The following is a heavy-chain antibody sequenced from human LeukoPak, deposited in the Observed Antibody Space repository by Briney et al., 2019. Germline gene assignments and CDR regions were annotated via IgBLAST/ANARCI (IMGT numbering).Heavy chain of an antibody. CDR1: GFTFSDYY. Sequence: GGSLRLSCAASGFTFSDYYMSWIRQAPGKGLEWVSYISSSGSTIYYADSVKGRFTISRANAKSSLYLQMNSLRAEDTAVYYCARGRIGSSWYLGFDYWGQGTLVTVSS. CDR2: ISSSGSTI. CDR3: ARGRIGSSWYLGFDY. D-gene: IGHD6-13*01. V-gene: IGHV3-11*04. J-gene: IGHJ4*02.